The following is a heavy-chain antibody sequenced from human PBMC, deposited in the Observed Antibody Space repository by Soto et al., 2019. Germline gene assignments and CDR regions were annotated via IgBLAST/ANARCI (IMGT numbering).Heavy chain of an antibody. CDR2: VDPSGVHT. J-gene: IGHJ4*02. V-gene: IGHV1-46*01. CDR1: GYTFTTYF. CDR3: ARDRYRYSAYELGDY. Sequence: QVQLVQSGADVRRPGASVKVSCMASGYTFTTYFVHWVRQAPGQGLEWMGVVDPSGVHTKYAEKFQGRVAMTGDTSTSTFYMELSSLRSDDTAVYYCARDRYRYSAYELGDYWGQGSLVTVSS. D-gene: IGHD5-12*01.